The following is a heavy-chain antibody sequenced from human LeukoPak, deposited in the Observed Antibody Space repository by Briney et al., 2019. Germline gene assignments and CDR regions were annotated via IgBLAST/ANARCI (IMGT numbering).Heavy chain of an antibody. V-gene: IGHV4-38-2*02. CDR3: ARVVRVAHIVVVTASYYFDY. J-gene: IGHJ4*02. D-gene: IGHD2-21*02. CDR1: GYSISSGYY. Sequence: PSETLSLTCTVSGYSISSGYYWGWIRQPPGKGLEWIGSIYHSGSTYYNPSLKSRVTISVDTSKNQFSLKLSSVTAADTGVYYCARVVRVAHIVVVTASYYFDYWGQGTLVTVSS. CDR2: IYHSGST.